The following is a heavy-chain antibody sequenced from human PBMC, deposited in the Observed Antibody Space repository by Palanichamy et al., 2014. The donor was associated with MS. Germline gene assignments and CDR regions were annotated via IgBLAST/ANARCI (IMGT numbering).Heavy chain of an antibody. CDR1: GYTFTSYG. D-gene: IGHD6-13*01. CDR2: ISGYNGNT. J-gene: IGHJ4*02. V-gene: IGHV1-18*04. Sequence: QVQLLQSGAEVKKPGASVKVSCKASGYTFTSYGISWVRQAPGQGLEWMGWISGYNGNTNYAQKLQGRVTMTTDTSTSTVYMELRSLRSDDTAVYYCARDPMTVWYPDYWGQGTLVTVSS. CDR3: ARDPMTVWYPDY.